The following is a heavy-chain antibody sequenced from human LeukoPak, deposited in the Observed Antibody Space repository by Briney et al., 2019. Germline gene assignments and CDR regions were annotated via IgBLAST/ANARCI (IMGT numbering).Heavy chain of an antibody. Sequence: GRSLRLSCVVSGFTFSSYGMHWVRQAPGKGLEWVAVISYDGSNKYYADSVKGRFTISRDNSKNTLYLQMNSLRAEDTAVYYCAKRGYYYDGSGYYSRTYFDYWGQGTLVIVSS. CDR1: GFTFSSYG. D-gene: IGHD3-22*01. CDR2: ISYDGSNK. V-gene: IGHV3-30*18. CDR3: AKRGYYYDGSGYYSRTYFDY. J-gene: IGHJ4*02.